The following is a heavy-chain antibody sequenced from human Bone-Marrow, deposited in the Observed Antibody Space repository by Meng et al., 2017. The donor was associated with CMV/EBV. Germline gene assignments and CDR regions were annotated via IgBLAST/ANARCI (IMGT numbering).Heavy chain of an antibody. V-gene: IGHV1-2*02. J-gene: IGHJ6*01. CDR3: ARDGCTNGVCQGRYGMDV. CDR1: GYTFTGYY. CDR2: INPNSGGT. D-gene: IGHD2-8*01. Sequence: ASVKVSCKASGYTFTGYYMHWVRQAPGQGLEWMGWINPNSGGTNYAQKFQGRVTMTRDTSISTAYMELSRLRSDDTAVYYCARDGCTNGVCQGRYGMDVWGQGPTVTGYS.